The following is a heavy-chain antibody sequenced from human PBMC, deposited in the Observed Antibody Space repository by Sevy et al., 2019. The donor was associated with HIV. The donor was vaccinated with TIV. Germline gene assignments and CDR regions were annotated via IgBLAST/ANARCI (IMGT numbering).Heavy chain of an antibody. D-gene: IGHD3-22*01. J-gene: IGHJ4*02. CDR2: FDPEDGDPEDGKT. CDR1: GYTLTQFS. V-gene: IGHV1-24*01. CDR3: ATTKDYYDSSGYPFDY. Sequence: ASVKVSCKVSGYTLTQFSMHWVRQAPGKGLEWMTTFDPEDGDPEDGKTIYAQKFLGRVTMTEDTSTDTAYMELSSLRSDDTDVYYCATTKDYYDSSGYPFDYWGQGTLVTVSS.